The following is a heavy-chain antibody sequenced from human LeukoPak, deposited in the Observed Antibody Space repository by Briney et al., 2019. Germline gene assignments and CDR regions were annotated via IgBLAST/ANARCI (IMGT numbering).Heavy chain of an antibody. V-gene: IGHV1-18*01. CDR2: ISAYNGNT. J-gene: IGHJ3*02. Sequence: ASVKVSCKASGYTFTSYGISWVRQAPGQGPEWMGWISAYNGNTNYAQKLQGRVTMTTDTSTSTAYMELSSLRSEDTAVYYCARDRIAVAGTGADAFDIWGQGTMVTVSS. D-gene: IGHD6-19*01. CDR1: GYTFTSYG. CDR3: ARDRIAVAGTGADAFDI.